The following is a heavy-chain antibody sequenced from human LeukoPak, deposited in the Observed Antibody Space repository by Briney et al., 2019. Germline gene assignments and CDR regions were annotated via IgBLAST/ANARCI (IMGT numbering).Heavy chain of an antibody. CDR1: GGSISSGSYC. D-gene: IGHD5-18*01. CDR3: ARQWGYTSGYTYYFYYMDV. CDR2: ICYSGTA. V-gene: IGHV4-39*01. J-gene: IGHJ6*03. Sequence: SETLSLTRSLSGGSISSGSYCWGWIRQPPGKGLEWIGTICYSGTAYYNPSLKSRVTISVDTSKNQFSLKLSSVTAADTAVYSCARQWGYTSGYTYYFYYMDVWGKGTTVTVSS.